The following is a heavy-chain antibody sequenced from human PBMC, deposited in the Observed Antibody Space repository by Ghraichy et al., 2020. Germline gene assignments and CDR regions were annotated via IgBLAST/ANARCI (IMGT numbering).Heavy chain of an antibody. CDR3: VKEGNWNLDY. CDR1: GSTFSPYW. CDR2: INSDGSIT. D-gene: IGHD1-1*01. V-gene: IGHV3-74*01. J-gene: IGHJ4*02. Sequence: GGSLRLSCAASGSTFSPYWIHWVRQAPGKGLVWVSRINSDGSITHYADSVKGRVTISRDNAKKTLHLQMNSLRAEDTAVYYCVKEGNWNLDYWGQGTQVTVSS.